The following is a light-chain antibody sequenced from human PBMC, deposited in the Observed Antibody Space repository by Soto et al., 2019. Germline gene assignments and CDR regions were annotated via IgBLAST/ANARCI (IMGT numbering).Light chain of an antibody. Sequence: DIPLTQSPSILSASVGDRITITCRASQGIGNWLAWFQQKPGTAPKLLIHRASILDGGVPSRFSGSASGTVFTLTITSLQPDDFANYYCQQYYSYWTFGQGTKVEI. J-gene: IGKJ1*01. CDR3: QQYYSYWT. CDR1: QGIGNW. CDR2: RAS. V-gene: IGKV1-5*03.